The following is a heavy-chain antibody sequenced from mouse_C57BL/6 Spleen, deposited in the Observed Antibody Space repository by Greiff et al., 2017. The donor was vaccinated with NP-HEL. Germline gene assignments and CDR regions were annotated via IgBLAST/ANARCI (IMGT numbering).Heavy chain of an antibody. Sequence: VHVKQSVAELVRPGASVKLSCTASGFNIKNTYMHWVKQRPEQGLEWIGRIDPANGNTKYAPKFQGKATITADTSSNTAYLQLSSLTSEDTAIYYCARLKFGITTVVDWYFDVWGTGTTVTVSS. CDR1: GFNIKNTY. D-gene: IGHD1-1*01. J-gene: IGHJ1*03. CDR3: ARLKFGITTVVDWYFDV. V-gene: IGHV14-3*01. CDR2: IDPANGNT.